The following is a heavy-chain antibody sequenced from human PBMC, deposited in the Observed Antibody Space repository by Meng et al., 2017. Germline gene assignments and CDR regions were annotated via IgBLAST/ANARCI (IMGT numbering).Heavy chain of an antibody. CDR3: ASSGYSYGYRFDY. D-gene: IGHD5-18*01. Sequence: QVPLQHGGQRPLNPSETLSLTCAVYVGSFSAYHWSWIRQPPGKGLEWIGEINHSGSTNYNPSLKSRVTISVDTSKNQFSLKLSSVTAADTAVYYCASSGYSYGYRFDYWGQGTLVTVSS. CDR2: INHSGST. CDR1: VGSFSAYH. J-gene: IGHJ4*02. V-gene: IGHV4-34*01.